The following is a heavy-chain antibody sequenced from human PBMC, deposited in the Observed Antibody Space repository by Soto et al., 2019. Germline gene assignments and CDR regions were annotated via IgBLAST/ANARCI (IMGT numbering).Heavy chain of an antibody. Sequence: ASVKVSCKTSGYSFHNSGISCVRQAPGQGLEWMGWISVFNGYAHSAQKFQGRVIMTADTFTSTAYMELRGLRSDDTTMYYCSKNGTTWFASWGQRTPVTVSS. D-gene: IGHD1-1*01. CDR3: SKNGTTWFAS. CDR1: GYSFHNSG. V-gene: IGHV1-18*01. CDR2: ISVFNGYA. J-gene: IGHJ5*01.